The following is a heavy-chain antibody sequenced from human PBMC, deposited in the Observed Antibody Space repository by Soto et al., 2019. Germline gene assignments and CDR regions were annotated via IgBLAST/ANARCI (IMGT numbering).Heavy chain of an antibody. CDR3: ARLSIAVVPDTSFDI. D-gene: IGHD2-15*01. J-gene: IGHJ3*02. V-gene: IGHV4-39*01. CDR2: IYYSGNT. Sequence: PSETLSLTCTVSGGSIRSSSYYWGWIRQPPGKGLEWIGSIYYSGNTYYNPSLKSRVTISVDTSKNQFSLKLNFVTAADTAVYYCARLSIAVVPDTSFDIWGQGTMVTVSS. CDR1: GGSIRSSSYY.